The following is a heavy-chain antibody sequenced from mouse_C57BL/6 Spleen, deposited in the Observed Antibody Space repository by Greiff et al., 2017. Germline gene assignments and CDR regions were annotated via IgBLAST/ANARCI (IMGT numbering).Heavy chain of an antibody. Sequence: EVKVEESGGGLVKPGGSLKLSCAASGFTFSSYAMSWVRQTPEKRLEWVATISDGGSYTYYPDNVKGRFTISRDNAKNNLYLQMSHLKSEDTAMYYCARMGYSNYVFDYWGQGTTLTVSS. J-gene: IGHJ2*01. CDR3: ARMGYSNYVFDY. V-gene: IGHV5-4*03. CDR1: GFTFSSYA. D-gene: IGHD2-5*01. CDR2: ISDGGSYT.